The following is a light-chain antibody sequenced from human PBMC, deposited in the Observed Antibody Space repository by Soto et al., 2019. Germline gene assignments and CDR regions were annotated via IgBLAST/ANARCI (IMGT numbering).Light chain of an antibody. V-gene: IGKV4-1*01. CDR1: QSLLYSSTKNNY. Sequence: DFVMTQSPDSLAVSLGERATINCKSSQSLLYSSTKNNYLAWFQQKPGQPPTLLIYWASTRESGVPARFSGSGSGTDFTLTISNLLAEDVAVYYCQQYYSFPWTFGQGTKVEIK. CDR3: QQYYSFPWT. CDR2: WAS. J-gene: IGKJ1*01.